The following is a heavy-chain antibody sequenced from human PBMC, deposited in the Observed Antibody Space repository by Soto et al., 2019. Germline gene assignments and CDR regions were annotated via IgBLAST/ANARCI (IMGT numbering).Heavy chain of an antibody. CDR2: IIPIFGTA. V-gene: IGHV1-69*12. J-gene: IGHJ6*02. Sequence: QVQLVQSGAEVKKPGSSVKVSCKASGGTFSSYAISWVRQAPGQGLEWMGGIIPIFGTANYAQKFQGRVTITADESTSTAYMELSSLRSEDTAVYYCASANVDTANPYYYGMDVWGQGTTVTVSS. CDR3: ASANVDTANPYYYGMDV. D-gene: IGHD5-18*01. CDR1: GGTFSSYA.